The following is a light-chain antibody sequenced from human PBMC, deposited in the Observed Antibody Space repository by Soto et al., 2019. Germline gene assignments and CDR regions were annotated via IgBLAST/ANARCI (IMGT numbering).Light chain of an antibody. J-gene: IGLJ3*02. V-gene: IGLV1-44*01. CDR3: AAWDDSLNGRGV. Sequence: QSVLPQPPSASGTPGQRVTISCSGSSSNIGSNTVNWYQQLPGTAPKLLIYSNNQRPSGVPDRFAGSRSGTSASLALSGLQSEDEGDYYCAAWDDSLNGRGVFGGGTKLTVL. CDR1: SSNIGSNT. CDR2: SNN.